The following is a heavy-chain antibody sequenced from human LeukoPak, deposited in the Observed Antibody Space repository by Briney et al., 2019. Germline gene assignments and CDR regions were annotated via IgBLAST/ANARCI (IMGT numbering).Heavy chain of an antibody. CDR2: INTDGSST. CDR3: ARDLLEYSSTSGSGY. J-gene: IGHJ4*02. D-gene: IGHD6-6*01. V-gene: IGHV3-74*01. Sequence: GGSLRLSCAVSGLTFSDYWMHWVRQAPGKGLVWVSRINTDGSSTSYADSVKGRFTISRDNAKNTLYLQMNSLRAEDTAVYYCARDLLEYSSTSGSGYWGQGTLVTVSS. CDR1: GLTFSDYW.